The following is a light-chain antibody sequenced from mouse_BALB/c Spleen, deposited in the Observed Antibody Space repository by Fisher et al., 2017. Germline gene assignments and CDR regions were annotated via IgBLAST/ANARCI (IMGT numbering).Light chain of an antibody. CDR1: SSVSSSY. V-gene: IGKV4-79*01. CDR3: QQRSSYPYT. CDR2: STS. Sequence: IVLTQSPAIMSASPGEKVTLTCSASSSVSSSYLHWYQQKPGSSPKLWIYSTSNLASGFPARFSGSGSGTSYSLIISSMEAEDAATYYCQQRSSYPYTFGGGTKLEIK. J-gene: IGKJ2*01.